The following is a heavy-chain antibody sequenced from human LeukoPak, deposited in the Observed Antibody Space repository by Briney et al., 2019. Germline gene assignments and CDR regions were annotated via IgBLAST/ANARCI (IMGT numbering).Heavy chain of an antibody. J-gene: IGHJ6*02. Sequence: GRSLRLSCAASGFGFSTYAMHWVRQAPGKGLEWVAVISYDGSNKYYADSVKGRLTISRDSSKNTLYLQMNSLRVEDTAVYYCARAPSGYRYGRYNYYYGMDVWGQGTTVTVSS. CDR1: GFGFSTYA. CDR2: ISYDGSNK. V-gene: IGHV3-30-3*01. CDR3: ARAPSGYRYGRYNYYYGMDV. D-gene: IGHD5-18*01.